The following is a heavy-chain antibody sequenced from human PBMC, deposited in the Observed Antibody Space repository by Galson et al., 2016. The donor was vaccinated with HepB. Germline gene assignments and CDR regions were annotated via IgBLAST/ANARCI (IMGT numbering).Heavy chain of an antibody. J-gene: IGHJ6*02. Sequence: SLRLSCAASGFTFSSYGMHWVRQAPGKGLEWVAIIWYDGSDKYYADSVKGRFTISRDNSKNTLYLQMNSLRAEDTAVDYCARDPQYQLTNYYYYGRDVWGQGTTVTV. D-gene: IGHD2-2*01. CDR1: GFTFSSYG. CDR2: IWYDGSDK. V-gene: IGHV3-33*01. CDR3: ARDPQYQLTNYYYYGRDV.